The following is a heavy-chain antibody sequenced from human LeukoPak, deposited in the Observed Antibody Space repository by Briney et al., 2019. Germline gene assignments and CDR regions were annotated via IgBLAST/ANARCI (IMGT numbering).Heavy chain of an antibody. CDR3: AKGSGYSYGSHFDY. V-gene: IGHV3-9*01. D-gene: IGHD5-18*01. CDR2: ISWNSGSI. J-gene: IGHJ4*02. Sequence: PGRSLRLSCAASGFTFDDYAMHWVRRAPGKGLEWVSGISWNSGSIGYADSVKGRFTISRDNAKNSLYLQMNSLRAEDTALYYCAKGSGYSYGSHFDYWGQGTLVTVSS. CDR1: GFTFDDYA.